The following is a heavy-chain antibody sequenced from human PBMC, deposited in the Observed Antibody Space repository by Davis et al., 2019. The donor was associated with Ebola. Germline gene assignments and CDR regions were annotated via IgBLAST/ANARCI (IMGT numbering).Heavy chain of an antibody. D-gene: IGHD2-15*01. Sequence: ASVKVSCKASGYTFTGYYMHWVRQAPGQGLEWMGWINPNSGGTNYAQKFQGWVTMTRDTSISPAYMELSRLRSDDTAVYYCARDPGVCSGGSCSTDYWGQGTLVTVSS. CDR3: ARDPGVCSGGSCSTDY. CDR1: GYTFTGYY. V-gene: IGHV1-2*04. CDR2: INPNSGGT. J-gene: IGHJ4*02.